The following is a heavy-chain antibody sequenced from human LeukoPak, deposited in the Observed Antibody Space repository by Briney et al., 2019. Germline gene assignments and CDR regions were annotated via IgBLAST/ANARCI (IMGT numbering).Heavy chain of an antibody. Sequence: ASVKVSCKASGYTFNSYTINWVRQAPGQGLEWMGWISTYNGNTNYAQKFQDRVTMTTDTSTSTAYMELRSLRSDDTAVYYCARGLYGQWLTFDYWGQGTLVTVSS. D-gene: IGHD6-19*01. CDR1: GYTFNSYT. V-gene: IGHV1-18*01. CDR3: ARGLYGQWLTFDY. J-gene: IGHJ4*02. CDR2: ISTYNGNT.